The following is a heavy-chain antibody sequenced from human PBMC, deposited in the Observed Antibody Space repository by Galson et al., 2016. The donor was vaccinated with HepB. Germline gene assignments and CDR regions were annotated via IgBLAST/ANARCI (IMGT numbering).Heavy chain of an antibody. CDR1: GGSISSGGYY. D-gene: IGHD3-22*01. J-gene: IGHJ4*02. Sequence: TLSLTCTVSGGSISSGGYYWSWIRQHPEKGLEWIGYIYYSGLTYYNPSLKSRVTISIDTSKNQFSLKLSSVTAADTAVYYCARHPTTIYYYDTSSYNDYWGQGTQVTVSS. CDR3: ARHPTTIYYYDTSSYNDY. CDR2: IYYSGLT. V-gene: IGHV4-31*03.